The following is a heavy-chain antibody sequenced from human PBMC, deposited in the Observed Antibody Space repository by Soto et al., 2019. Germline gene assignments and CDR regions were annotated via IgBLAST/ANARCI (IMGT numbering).Heavy chain of an antibody. J-gene: IGHJ3*01. CDR3: ARAYGLDAFDF. Sequence: SETLSLTCTVSGVSISSGDYYWSWIRQPPGKGLEWIGYIYHSGSTYYNPSLKSRVTISVDTSKNQFSLKLSSATAADTAVYYCARAYGLDAFDFWGQGTMVTVSS. D-gene: IGHD4-17*01. V-gene: IGHV4-30-2*01. CDR2: IYHSGST. CDR1: GVSISSGDYY.